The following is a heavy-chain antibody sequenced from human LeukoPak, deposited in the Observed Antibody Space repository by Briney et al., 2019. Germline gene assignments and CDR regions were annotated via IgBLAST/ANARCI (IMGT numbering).Heavy chain of an antibody. CDR1: GGSIR. V-gene: IGHV4-4*08. CDR2: IWPSGST. CDR3: ARKGPEHLPTYFDH. D-gene: IGHD2-21*01. J-gene: IGHJ4*02. Sequence: SQTLSLTCSVSGGSIRSWIRQSPGQGLEWIGYIWPSGSTNYNPSLSGRVAISLDKSRSHFTLMVTAVTAADTAFYYCARKGPEHLPTYFDHWGRGILVTVSS.